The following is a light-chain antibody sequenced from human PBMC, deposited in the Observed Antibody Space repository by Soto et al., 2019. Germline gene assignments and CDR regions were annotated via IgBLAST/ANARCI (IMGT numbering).Light chain of an antibody. CDR1: SSDVGGYNY. CDR3: SSDTSSSAYV. J-gene: IGLJ1*01. CDR2: EVT. V-gene: IGLV2-14*01. Sequence: QSALTQPASVSGSPGQSITISCTGTSSDVGGYNYVSWYQQHPGKAPKLMIYEVTNRPSGVSNHFSGSKSGNTASLTISGLQAEDEADYYCSSDTSSSAYVFGTGTKLTVL.